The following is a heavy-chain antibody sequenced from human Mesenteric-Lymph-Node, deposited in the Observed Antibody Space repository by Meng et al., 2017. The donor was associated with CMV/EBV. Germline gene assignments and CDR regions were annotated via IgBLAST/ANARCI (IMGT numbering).Heavy chain of an antibody. J-gene: IGHJ4*02. Sequence: APVQVSCKTSGYTFTSYDVNWVRQATGHGLEWMGWMNPNSGNTGYAQKFQGRVTMTRNTSISTAYMELSSLRSEDTAFYYCARGWSSSRYFDYWGQGTLVTVSS. V-gene: IGHV1-8*01. CDR3: ARGWSSSRYFDY. CDR1: GYTFTSYD. D-gene: IGHD6-6*01. CDR2: MNPNSGNT.